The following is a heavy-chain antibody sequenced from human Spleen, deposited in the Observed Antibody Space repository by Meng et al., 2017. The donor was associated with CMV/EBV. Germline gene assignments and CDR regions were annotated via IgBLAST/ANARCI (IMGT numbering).Heavy chain of an antibody. CDR1: GFSFSSYA. CDR2: ISGSGGST. Sequence: SLSCAASGFSFSSYAMRWVRQAPGKGLEWVSAISGSGGSTYYANSVKGRFTISRDNSKNTLYLQMNSLRAEDTAVYYCAKDVSPFDPWGQGTLVTVSS. CDR3: AKDVSPFDP. D-gene: IGHD2/OR15-2a*01. J-gene: IGHJ5*02. V-gene: IGHV3-23*01.